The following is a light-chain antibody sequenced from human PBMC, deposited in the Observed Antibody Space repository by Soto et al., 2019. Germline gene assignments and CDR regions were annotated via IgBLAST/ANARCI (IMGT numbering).Light chain of an antibody. V-gene: IGLV2-23*01. CDR1: SSDVGSYNL. CDR3: CSYAGSSTSGVNV. J-gene: IGLJ1*01. CDR2: EGS. Sequence: QSALTQPASVSGSPGQSITISCTGTSSDVGSYNLVSWYQQHPGKAPKLMIYEGSKRPSGVANRFSGSKSGNTASLTISGLQAEDEADYYCCSYAGSSTSGVNVFGTGTKVTV.